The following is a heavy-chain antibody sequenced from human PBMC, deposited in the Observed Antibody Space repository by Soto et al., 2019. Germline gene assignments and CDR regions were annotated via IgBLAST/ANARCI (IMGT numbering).Heavy chain of an antibody. V-gene: IGHV1-8*01. Sequence: ASVKVSCKASGYTFTSYDISWVRQATGQGLEWMGWMNPNSGNTGYAQKFQGRVTMTRNTSISTAYMELSSLRSEDTAVYYCARERSSGALNWFDPWGQGTLVTVSS. D-gene: IGHD6-19*01. J-gene: IGHJ5*02. CDR1: GYTFTSYD. CDR2: MNPNSGNT. CDR3: ARERSSGALNWFDP.